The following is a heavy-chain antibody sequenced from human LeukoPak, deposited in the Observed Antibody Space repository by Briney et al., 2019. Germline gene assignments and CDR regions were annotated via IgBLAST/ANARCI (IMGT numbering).Heavy chain of an antibody. CDR2: IHPSTGNP. Sequence: ASVKVSCKASGYTFTNYAMNWVRQAPGQGLGWMGWIHPSTGNPTYAQGFTGRFVFSLDTSVSTTYLQITSLKAEDTAVYFCARAFQSLGGLSLPDYWGQGTLVTVSS. J-gene: IGHJ4*02. D-gene: IGHD3-16*02. V-gene: IGHV7-4-1*02. CDR1: GYTFTNYA. CDR3: ARAFQSLGGLSLPDY.